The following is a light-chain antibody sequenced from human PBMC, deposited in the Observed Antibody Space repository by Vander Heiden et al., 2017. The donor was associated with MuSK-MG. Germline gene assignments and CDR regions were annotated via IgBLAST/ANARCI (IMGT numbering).Light chain of an antibody. CDR3: HKQRSAPFT. V-gene: IGKV1-27*01. J-gene: IGKJ4*01. CDR2: PTS. CDR1: QGITSY. Sequence: DIQMTQSPSSLSASIGDRVTITCRASQGITSYLAWLQRKPGKVPDLLIFPTSNFRSAVPSRFSGRGSWTAFTLTIISLQPADVATYYCHKQRSAPFTFGGGTKVEVK.